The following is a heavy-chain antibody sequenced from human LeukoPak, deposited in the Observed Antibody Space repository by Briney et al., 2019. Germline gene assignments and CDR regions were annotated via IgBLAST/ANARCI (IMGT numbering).Heavy chain of an antibody. V-gene: IGHV3-21*01. Sequence: GGSLRPSCAASGFTFSSYSMNWVRQAPGKGLEWVSSISSGSSYIYYAGSVKGRFTISRDNAKNSLYLQMNSLRAEDTAVYYCARVLLRCSGGSCYGYWGQGTLVTVSS. CDR2: ISSGSSYI. CDR3: ARVLLRCSGGSCYGY. J-gene: IGHJ4*02. D-gene: IGHD2-15*01. CDR1: GFTFSSYS.